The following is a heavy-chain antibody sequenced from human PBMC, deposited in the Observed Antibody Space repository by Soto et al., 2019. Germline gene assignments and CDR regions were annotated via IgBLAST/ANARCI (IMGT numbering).Heavy chain of an antibody. CDR1: GYTFSSYG. J-gene: IGHJ4*02. CDR3: ARDINYNVDY. CDR2: INIYNGHT. D-gene: IGHD4-4*01. V-gene: IGHV1-18*01. Sequence: QVQLVQSGGEVKKPGASVKVSCKASGYTFSSYGITWVRQAPGQGLEWMGWINIYNGHTNYAQNLRDRVTVTADTSTSTAYMELRSLTSDDTGGYYCARDINYNVDYWGQGILVTVSS.